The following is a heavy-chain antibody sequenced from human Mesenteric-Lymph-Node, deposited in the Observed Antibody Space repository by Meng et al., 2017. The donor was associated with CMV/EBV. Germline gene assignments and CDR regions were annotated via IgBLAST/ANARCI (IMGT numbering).Heavy chain of an antibody. CDR1: GGSLSGYS. J-gene: IGHJ4*01. V-gene: IGHV4-34*09. Sequence: LRLSCAVYGGSLSGYSWSWIRQPPGKGLEWIGEINHSGITNYNPSLMSRVTVSADTSKNQFSLKITSVTAADTAVYYCAREPLWFGNLLSQGTVDYWGQGTLVTVSS. D-gene: IGHD3-10*01. CDR3: AREPLWFGNLLSQGTVDY. CDR2: INHSGIT.